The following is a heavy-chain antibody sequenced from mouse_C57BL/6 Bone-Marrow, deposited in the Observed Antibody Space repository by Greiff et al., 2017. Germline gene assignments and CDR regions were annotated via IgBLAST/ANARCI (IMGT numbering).Heavy chain of an antibody. CDR1: GFTFSSYT. V-gene: IGHV5-9*01. D-gene: IGHD1-1*01. CDR2: ISGGGGHT. Sequence: EVKVEESGGGLVKPGGSLKLSCAASGFTFSSYTMSWVRQTPEKRLEWVATISGGGGHTYYPDSVKGRFTLSRDNAKNTLYLQMSSLRYEDTALYYCARGDYYGSGYGWFAYWGQGTLVTVSA. CDR3: ARGDYYGSGYGWFAY. J-gene: IGHJ3*01.